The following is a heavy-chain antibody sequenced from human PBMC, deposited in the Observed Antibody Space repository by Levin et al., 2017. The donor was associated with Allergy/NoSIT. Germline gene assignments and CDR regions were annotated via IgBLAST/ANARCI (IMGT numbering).Heavy chain of an antibody. J-gene: IGHJ3*02. CDR2: FDPEDGET. CDR3: ATANLSGYSSSWYRSDAFDI. D-gene: IGHD6-13*01. Sequence: GESLKISCKVSGYTLTELSMHWVRQAPGKGLEWMGGFDPEDGETIYAQKFQGRVTMTEDTSTDTAYMELSSLRSEDTAVYYCATANLSGYSSSWYRSDAFDIWGQGTMVTVSS. V-gene: IGHV1-24*01. CDR1: GYTLTELS.